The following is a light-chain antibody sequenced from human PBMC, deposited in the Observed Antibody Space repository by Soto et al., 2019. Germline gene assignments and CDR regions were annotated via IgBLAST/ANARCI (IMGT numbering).Light chain of an antibody. V-gene: IGKV3D-15*01. CDR3: KQYKNWRT. Sequence: EIVMTQSPVTLYVSPGERVTLFCRANQTVGTSLALSQHKPGQAPRLLIYGSSSRATGIPARFSGSGSGTEFTLTISSLQSEDFGTYYCKQYKNWRTFGQGTSLEIK. J-gene: IGKJ1*01. CDR2: GSS. CDR1: QTVGTS.